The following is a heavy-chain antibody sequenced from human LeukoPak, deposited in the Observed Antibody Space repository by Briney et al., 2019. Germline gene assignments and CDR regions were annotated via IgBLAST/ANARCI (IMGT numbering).Heavy chain of an antibody. CDR3: ARDHTLGYYDSSGYLET. J-gene: IGHJ5*02. V-gene: IGHV3-33*01. Sequence: PGGSLRLSCAASGFTFSSYGMHWVRQAPGKGLEWVAVIWYDGSNKYYADSVKGRFTISRDNSKNTLYLQMNSLRAEDTAVYYCARDHTLGYYDSSGYLETWGQGTLVTVSS. CDR1: GFTFSSYG. CDR2: IWYDGSNK. D-gene: IGHD3-22*01.